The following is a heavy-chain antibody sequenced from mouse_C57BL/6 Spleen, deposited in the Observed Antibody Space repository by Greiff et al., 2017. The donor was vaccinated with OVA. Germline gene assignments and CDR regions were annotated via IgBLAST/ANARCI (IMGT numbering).Heavy chain of an antibody. D-gene: IGHD3-3*01. Sequence: VQLQQSGAELVRPGTSVKVSCKASGYAFTNYLIEWVKQRPGQGLEWIGVINPGSGGTNYHEKFKGKATLTADKSSSTAYMQLSSLTYEDSAVYYCAMCAREQQGVFDYWGQGTTLTVSS. V-gene: IGHV1-54*01. CDR3: AMCAREQQGVFDY. CDR2: INPGSGGT. CDR1: GYAFTNYL. J-gene: IGHJ2*01.